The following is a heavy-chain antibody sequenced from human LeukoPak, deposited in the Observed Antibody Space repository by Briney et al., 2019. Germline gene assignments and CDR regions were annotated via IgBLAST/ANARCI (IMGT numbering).Heavy chain of an antibody. J-gene: IGHJ4*02. CDR2: VKSDGSNP. Sequence: GGALRLSCAASRFSFSNYWMHWVRQAPGKGLVWVSRVKSDGSNPSYADSVKGRFTISRDNAENMLYLQMNTLGAEDTAVYYCARDIVSGSGSLDYWGQGTLVTVSS. CDR1: RFSFSNYW. D-gene: IGHD3-10*01. V-gene: IGHV3-74*01. CDR3: ARDIVSGSGSLDY.